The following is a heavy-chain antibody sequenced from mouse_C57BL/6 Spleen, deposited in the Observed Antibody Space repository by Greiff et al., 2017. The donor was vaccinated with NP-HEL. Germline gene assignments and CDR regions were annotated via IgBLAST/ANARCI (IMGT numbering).Heavy chain of an antibody. CDR2: IYPGDGDT. D-gene: IGHD2-5*01. Sequence: QVQLQQSGPELVKPGASVKISCKASGYAFSSSWMNWVKQRPGKGLEWIGRIYPGDGDTNYNGKFKGKATLTADKSSSTAYMQLSSLTSEDSAVYFCARKELHSNWGFDYWGQGTTLTVSS. CDR3: ARKELHSNWGFDY. V-gene: IGHV1-82*01. CDR1: GYAFSSSW. J-gene: IGHJ2*01.